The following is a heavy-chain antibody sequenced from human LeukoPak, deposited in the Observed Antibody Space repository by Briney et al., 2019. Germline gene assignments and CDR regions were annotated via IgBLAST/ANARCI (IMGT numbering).Heavy chain of an antibody. Sequence: GGSLRLSCAAPGFTFSTYWMHWVRQAPGKGLVWVSRISSDGSITSCADSVKGRFTISRDNAKNTLYLQMNSLRAEDTAVYYCARHLNYYLDYWGQGTLVTVSS. V-gene: IGHV3-74*01. CDR2: ISSDGSIT. CDR1: GFTFSTYW. J-gene: IGHJ4*02. CDR3: ARHLNYYLDY. D-gene: IGHD3-10*01.